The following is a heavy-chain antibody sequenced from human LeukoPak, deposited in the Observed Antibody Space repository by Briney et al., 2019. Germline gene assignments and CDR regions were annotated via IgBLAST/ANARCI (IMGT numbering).Heavy chain of an antibody. CDR1: GGSISSYY. CDR2: IYYSGST. V-gene: IGHV4-59*03. CDR3: ARSMYCSGGSCYSLGDI. Sequence: SETLSLTCTVSGGSISSYYWSWIRQPPGKGLEWIGYIYYSGSTNYNPSLKSRVAISVDTSKNQFSLKLSSVTAADTAVYYCARSMYCSGGSCYSLGDIWGQGTMVTVSS. D-gene: IGHD2-15*01. J-gene: IGHJ3*02.